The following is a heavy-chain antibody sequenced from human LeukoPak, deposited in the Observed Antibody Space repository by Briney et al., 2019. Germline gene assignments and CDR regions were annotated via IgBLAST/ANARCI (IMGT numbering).Heavy chain of an antibody. CDR1: GYTFTSYY. Sequence: GASVKVSCKASGYTFTSYYMHWVRQAPGQGLEWMGIINPSGGSTSYAQKFQGRVTMTRDTSTSTVYMELSSLRSEDTAVYYCARDMDLGGYTNPFDYWGQGTLVTVSS. V-gene: IGHV1-46*01. J-gene: IGHJ4*02. CDR3: ARDMDLGGYTNPFDY. CDR2: INPSGGST. D-gene: IGHD3-16*02.